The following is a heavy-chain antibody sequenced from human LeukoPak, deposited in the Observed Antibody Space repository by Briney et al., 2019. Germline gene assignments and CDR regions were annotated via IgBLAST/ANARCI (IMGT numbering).Heavy chain of an antibody. Sequence: SVKVSCKASGGTFSSYAISWVRQAPGQGLEWMGGIIPIFGTANYAQKFQGRVTITADESTSTAYMELSSLRSEDTAVYYCARGSRGLRYFDWLSGENAFDIWGQGTMVTVSS. CDR2: IIPIFGTA. J-gene: IGHJ3*02. V-gene: IGHV1-69*01. D-gene: IGHD3-9*01. CDR3: ARGSRGLRYFDWLSGENAFDI. CDR1: GGTFSSYA.